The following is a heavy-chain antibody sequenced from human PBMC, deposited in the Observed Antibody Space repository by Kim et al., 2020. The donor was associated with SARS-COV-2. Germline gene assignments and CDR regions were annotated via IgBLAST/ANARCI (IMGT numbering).Heavy chain of an antibody. Sequence: ASVKVSCKASGYTFTSYDINWVGQATGQGLEWMGWMNPNSGNTGYPQKFQGRVTMTRNTSISTAYMELSSLRSEDTAVYYCARGSPSRYCSGGSCPYFDYWGQGTLVTVSS. J-gene: IGHJ4*02. CDR2: MNPNSGNT. CDR3: ARGSPSRYCSGGSCPYFDY. V-gene: IGHV1-8*01. D-gene: IGHD2-15*01. CDR1: GYTFTSYD.